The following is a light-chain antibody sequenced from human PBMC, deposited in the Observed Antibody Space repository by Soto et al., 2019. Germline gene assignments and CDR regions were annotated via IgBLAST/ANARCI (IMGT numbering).Light chain of an antibody. J-gene: IGLJ2*01. CDR2: DVN. V-gene: IGLV2-14*03. CDR3: TSWTTSTTMI. Sequence: QLVLTQPASVSGSPGQSITISCTGTSSDIGAYNFVSWYQQHPGKAPKLMLYDVNIRPSGVSNRFSDSKSGNTASLTISGLQAEDEADYYCTSWTTSTTMIFGGGTKLTVL. CDR1: SSDIGAYNF.